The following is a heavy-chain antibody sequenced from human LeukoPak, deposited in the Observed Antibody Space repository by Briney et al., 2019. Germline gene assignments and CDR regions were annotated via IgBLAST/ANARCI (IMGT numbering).Heavy chain of an antibody. CDR2: ISGSGGST. J-gene: IGHJ4*02. V-gene: IGHV3-23*01. Sequence: HPGGSLRLSCAASGFTFSSYAMSWVRQAPGKGLEWVSAISGSGGSTYYADSVKGRFTISRDNSKNTLYLQMNSLRAEDTAVYYCAWLEWLVPSTFDYWGQGTLVTVSS. CDR1: GFTFSSYA. D-gene: IGHD6-19*01. CDR3: AWLEWLVPSTFDY.